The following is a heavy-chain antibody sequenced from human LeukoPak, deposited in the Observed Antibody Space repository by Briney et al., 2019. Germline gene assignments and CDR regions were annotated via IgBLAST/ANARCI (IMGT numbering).Heavy chain of an antibody. Sequence: GGSLRLSCAASGFTFSSYAMSWVRQAPGKGLEWVSVIYSGGSTYYADSVKGRFTISRDNSKNTLYLQMNSLRAEDTAVYYCARNLPGLPLDYWGQGTLVTVSS. D-gene: IGHD1-14*01. CDR3: ARNLPGLPLDY. V-gene: IGHV3-53*01. J-gene: IGHJ4*02. CDR2: IYSGGST. CDR1: GFTFSSYA.